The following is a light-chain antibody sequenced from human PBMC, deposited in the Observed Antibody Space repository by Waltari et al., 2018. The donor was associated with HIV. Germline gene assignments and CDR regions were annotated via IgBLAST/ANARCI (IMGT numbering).Light chain of an antibody. V-gene: IGKV1-5*03. CDR2: EAS. Sequence: DIQMTQSSSTLSASVGDRVTITCWSSHSISIWLAWYQQKPGKGPNLLIYEASTLESGVPSRFSGSGSGTELTLTMSSLQPDDFATYYCQQYHEYCTFGQGTKVEIK. CDR1: HSISIW. CDR3: QQYHEYCT. J-gene: IGKJ1*01.